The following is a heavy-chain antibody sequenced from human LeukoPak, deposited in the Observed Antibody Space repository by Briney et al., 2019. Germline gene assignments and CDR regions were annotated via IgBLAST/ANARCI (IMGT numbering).Heavy chain of an antibody. J-gene: IGHJ4*02. Sequence: ASVKVSCKASGYTFTSYGISWVRQAPGQGLEWMGWISAYNGNTNYAQKLQGRVTTTTDTSTSTAYMELRSLRTDDTAVYYCARTPGDYGDYVKVDYWGQGTLVTVSS. V-gene: IGHV1-18*01. CDR3: ARTPGDYGDYVKVDY. CDR1: GYTFTSYG. CDR2: ISAYNGNT. D-gene: IGHD4-17*01.